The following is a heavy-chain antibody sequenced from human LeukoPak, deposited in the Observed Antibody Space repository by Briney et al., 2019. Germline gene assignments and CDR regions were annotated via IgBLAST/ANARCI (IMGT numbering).Heavy chain of an antibody. CDR1: GFTFSDHY. V-gene: IGHV3-72*01. D-gene: IGHD2-8*02. Sequence: PGGSLSLSCTSSGFTFSDHYMDWVRQAPGKALEWVGRMRNRNNGYTTEYAPTVKVTFTISRDNYYMSFFIEMNTLKTADTCYSYCTRVYGTGRSSQQLDSWGQGTLVTVSS. CDR2: MRNRNNGYTT. CDR3: TRVYGTGRSSQQLDS. J-gene: IGHJ4*02.